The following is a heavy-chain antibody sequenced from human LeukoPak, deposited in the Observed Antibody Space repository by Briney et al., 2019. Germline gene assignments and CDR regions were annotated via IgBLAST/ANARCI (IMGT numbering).Heavy chain of an antibody. CDR1: GGTFRSYA. D-gene: IGHD3-22*01. J-gene: IGHJ4*02. V-gene: IGHV1-69*05. CDR3: ARDGYYDSSGYYWVDY. CDR2: LIPIFGTT. Sequence: SVKVSCQASGGTFRSYAISWVRQAPGQGLEWMGGLIPIFGTTNYAQKFQGRVTITTDETTSTAYMELSSLRSEDTAVYYCARDGYYDSSGYYWVDYWGQGTLATVSS.